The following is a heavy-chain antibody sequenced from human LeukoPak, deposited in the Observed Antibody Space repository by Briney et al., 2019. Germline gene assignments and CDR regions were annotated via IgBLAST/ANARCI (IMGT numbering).Heavy chain of an antibody. CDR3: VKNGWLDY. Sequence: GGSLRLSCAASGFTFSSQIMHWARQAPGKGLEWVAYISTSGDSTKYADSVEGRFTISRDNAENSLYLLMNSLRVEDTAVYYCVKNGWLDYWGQGILVTVSS. CDR1: GFTFSSQI. D-gene: IGHD6-19*01. V-gene: IGHV3-21*06. CDR2: ISTSGDST. J-gene: IGHJ4*02.